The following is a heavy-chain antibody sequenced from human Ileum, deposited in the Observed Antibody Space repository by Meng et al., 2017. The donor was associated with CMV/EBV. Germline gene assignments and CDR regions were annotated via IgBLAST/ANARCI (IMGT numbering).Heavy chain of an antibody. CDR3: AKDHGNYETSGTYFDS. D-gene: IGHD3-10*01. CDR1: FKFRSHV. V-gene: IGHV3-30*02. J-gene: IGHJ4*02. Sequence: FKFRSHVMHWGRQAPGKGLEWVTFIVYDGSDTYYADSVKGRFTISRDNSKNTLYLQMNSLRPEDTAVYYCAKDHGNYETSGTYFDSWGQGTLVTVSS. CDR2: IVYDGSDT.